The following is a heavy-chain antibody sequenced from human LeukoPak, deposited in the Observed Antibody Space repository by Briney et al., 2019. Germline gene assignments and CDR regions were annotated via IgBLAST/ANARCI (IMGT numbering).Heavy chain of an antibody. J-gene: IGHJ3*02. CDR1: GFTFTSSA. D-gene: IGHD3-10*01. CDR3: GADSMPRGVFSYAFDI. CDR2: IVVGSGDT. Sequence: SVKVSCKASGFTFTSSAVQWVRQARGQRLEWIGWIVVGSGDTNSAQKFQERVTITRDMSTRTAYMELSSLRSEDTAVYYCGADSMPRGVFSYAFDIWGQGTMVTVSS. V-gene: IGHV1-58*01.